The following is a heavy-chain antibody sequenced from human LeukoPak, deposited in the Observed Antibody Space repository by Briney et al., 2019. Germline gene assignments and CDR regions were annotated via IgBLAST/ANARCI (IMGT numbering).Heavy chain of an antibody. CDR2: INHSGST. J-gene: IGHJ4*02. V-gene: IGHV4-34*01. D-gene: IGHD4-23*01. CDR1: GGSFSDYY. Sequence: SETLSATCAVYGGSFSDYYWSWIRQPPGKGLEWIGEINHSGSTNYNPSLESRVTISVDTSKNQLSLKLTSVTAADTAMYYCARGLGGGNSIYSDYWGQGTRVMVSS. CDR3: ARGLGGGNSIYSDY.